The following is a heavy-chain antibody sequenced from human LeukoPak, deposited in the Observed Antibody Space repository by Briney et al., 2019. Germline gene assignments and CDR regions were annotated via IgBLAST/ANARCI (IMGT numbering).Heavy chain of an antibody. D-gene: IGHD7-27*01. CDR2: IYASGSR. CDR3: ARLKPHYLGTFDS. CDR1: GVSIIDHN. V-gene: IGHV4-4*09. Sequence: SETLSLTCTVSGVSIIDHNWSWIRQPPGKGLEWIGNIYASGSRYFNPPLKSRVAISVDTSKNQFSLNLTSVTAADTAMFYCARLKPHYLGTFDSWGQGALVTVSS. J-gene: IGHJ4*02.